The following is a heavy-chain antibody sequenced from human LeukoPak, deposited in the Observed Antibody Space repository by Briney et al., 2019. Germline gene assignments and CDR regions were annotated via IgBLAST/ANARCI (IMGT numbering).Heavy chain of an antibody. D-gene: IGHD3/OR15-3a*01. CDR3: ARQTGSGLFILP. CDR2: IYYSGNT. CDR1: GVSISSSNSY. Sequence: SETLSLTCTVSGVSISSSNSYWGWIRQPPGKGLEWIGSIYYSGNTYYNASLKSQVSISIDTSKNQFSLKVTSVTAADTAMYYCARQTGSGLFILPGGQGTLVTVSS. V-gene: IGHV4-39*01. J-gene: IGHJ4*02.